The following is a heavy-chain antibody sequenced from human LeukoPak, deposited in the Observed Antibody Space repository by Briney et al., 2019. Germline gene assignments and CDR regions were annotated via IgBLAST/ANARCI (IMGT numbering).Heavy chain of an antibody. J-gene: IGHJ4*02. D-gene: IGHD1-26*01. Sequence: SETLSLTCAVYGGSFSGYYWSWIRQPPGKGLEWIGEINHSGSTNYNPSLKSRVTISVDTSKNQFSLKLSSVTAADTAVYYCARDFGSYYFDYWGQGTLVTVSS. CDR1: GGSFSGYY. CDR2: INHSGST. V-gene: IGHV4-34*01. CDR3: ARDFGSYYFDY.